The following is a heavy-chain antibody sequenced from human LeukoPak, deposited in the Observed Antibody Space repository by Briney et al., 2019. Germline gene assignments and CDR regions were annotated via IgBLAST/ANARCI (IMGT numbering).Heavy chain of an antibody. CDR3: ARDRRYPDILLGYFDY. CDR2: IRYDGSNK. J-gene: IGHJ4*02. CDR1: GFTFSSYA. V-gene: IGHV3-30*14. D-gene: IGHD3-9*01. Sequence: PGGSLRLSCAASGFTFSSYAMHWVRQAPGKGLEWVAFIRYDGSNKYYADSVKGRFTISRDNSKNTLYLQLSSLRVEDTAVYYCARDRRYPDILLGYFDYWGRGTLVTVSS.